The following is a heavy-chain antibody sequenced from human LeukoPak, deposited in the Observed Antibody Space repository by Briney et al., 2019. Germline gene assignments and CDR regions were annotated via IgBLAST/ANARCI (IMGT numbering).Heavy chain of an antibody. V-gene: IGHV3-73*01. CDR1: GFTFSGSA. Sequence: GGPLRLSCAASGFTFSGSAMHWIRQASGKGLEWVGLIRTKTRNYAATYAESVKGRFTISRDDSKNTAYLQMNSLKMEDTAVYYCTRQNCTGGSCSYVDCWGQGTLVTVSS. CDR3: TRQNCTGGSCSYVDC. CDR2: IRTKTRNYAA. D-gene: IGHD2-8*02. J-gene: IGHJ4*02.